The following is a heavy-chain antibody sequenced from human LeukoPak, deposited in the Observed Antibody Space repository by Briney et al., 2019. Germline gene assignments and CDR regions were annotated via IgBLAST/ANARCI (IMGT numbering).Heavy chain of an antibody. V-gene: IGHV3-23*01. J-gene: IGHJ4*02. CDR3: ARTYSGSYSGFDY. CDR1: GFTFSSYA. Sequence: GGSVRLSCAASGFTFSSYAMSWVRQAPGKGLEWVSAISGSGGSTYYADSVKGRFTISRDNSKNTLYLQMNSLRAEDTAVYYCARTYSGSYSGFDYWGQGTLVTVSS. D-gene: IGHD1-26*01. CDR2: ISGSGGST.